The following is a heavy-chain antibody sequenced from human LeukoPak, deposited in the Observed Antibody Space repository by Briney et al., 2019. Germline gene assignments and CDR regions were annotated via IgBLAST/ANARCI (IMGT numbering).Heavy chain of an antibody. V-gene: IGHV4-39*07. CDR2: IYYSGST. CDR1: GGSISSSSYY. CDR3: AREVADYGGYYYYHYMDV. J-gene: IGHJ6*03. D-gene: IGHD4-23*01. Sequence: ASETLSLTCTVSGGSISSSSYYWGWIRQPPGKGLEWIGSIYYSGSTYYNPSLKSRVTISVDTSKNQFSLKLSSVTAADTAMYYCAREVADYGGYYYYHYMDVWGKGTTVTISS.